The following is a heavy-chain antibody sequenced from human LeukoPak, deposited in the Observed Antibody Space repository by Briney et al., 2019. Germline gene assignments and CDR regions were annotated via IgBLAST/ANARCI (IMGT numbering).Heavy chain of an antibody. J-gene: IGHJ6*02. CDR1: GFTFSSYW. D-gene: IGHD1-20*01. V-gene: IGHV3-74*01. CDR2: INSDGSST. CDR3: ATDNWYVMNL. Sequence: GGSLRLSCAASGFTFSSYWMHWVRQAPGKGLVWVSRINSDGSSTSYADSVKGRFTISRDNAKSTLFLQMDSLRVEDTAVYYCATDNWYVMNLWGQGTTVTVSS.